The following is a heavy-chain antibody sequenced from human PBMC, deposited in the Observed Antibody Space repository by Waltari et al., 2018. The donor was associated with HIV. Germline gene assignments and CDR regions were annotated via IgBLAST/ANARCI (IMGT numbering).Heavy chain of an antibody. Sequence: QMQLVESGGRLVKPGGSLRLSCAASGFALPDSYMTWVRQPPGKGLEFVAYISRSGNRTYYADSVRGRFNISRDNAAKFLYLQMDSLRVDDTATYYCARGRQWLAFDFWGQGNVVAVSS. D-gene: IGHD6-19*01. V-gene: IGHV3-11*01. J-gene: IGHJ4*02. CDR3: ARGRQWLAFDF. CDR1: GFALPDSY. CDR2: ISRSGNRT.